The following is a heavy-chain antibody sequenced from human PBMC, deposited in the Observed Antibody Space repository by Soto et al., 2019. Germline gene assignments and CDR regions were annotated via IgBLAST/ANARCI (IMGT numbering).Heavy chain of an antibody. CDR2: ISGSGGST. J-gene: IGHJ2*01. Sequence: EVQLLESGGGLLQPGGSLRLSCAASGFTFSSYAMSWVRQAPGKGLEWVSAISGSGGSTYYADSVKGRFTISRDNSKNTLYLQMNSLRAEDTAVYYCAKDHPGDIVVVAENWYFDLWGRGTLVTVSS. CDR1: GFTFSSYA. V-gene: IGHV3-23*01. CDR3: AKDHPGDIVVVAENWYFDL. D-gene: IGHD2-15*01.